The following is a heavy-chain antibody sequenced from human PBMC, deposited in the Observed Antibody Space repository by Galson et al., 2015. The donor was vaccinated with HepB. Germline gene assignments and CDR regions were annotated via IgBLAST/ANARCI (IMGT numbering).Heavy chain of an antibody. CDR1: GYTFTSYY. J-gene: IGHJ6*02. V-gene: IGHV1-46*01. CDR3: ARDRGGDYVWGSYRSRDYYGMDV. D-gene: IGHD3-16*02. CDR2: INPSGGST. Sequence: SVKVSCKASGYTFTSYYMHWVRQAPGQGLEWMGIINPSGGSTSYAQKFQGRVTMTRDTSTSTVYMELSSLRSEDTAVYYCARDRGGDYVWGSYRSRDYYGMDVWGQGTTVTVSS.